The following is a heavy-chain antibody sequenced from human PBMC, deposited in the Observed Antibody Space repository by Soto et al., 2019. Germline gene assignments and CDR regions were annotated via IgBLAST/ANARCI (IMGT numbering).Heavy chain of an antibody. D-gene: IGHD6-19*01. J-gene: IGHJ4*02. CDR2: ISSSSSYI. Sequence: GGSLRLSCAASGFTFSSYSMNWVRQAPGKGLEWVSSISSSSSYIYYADSVKGRFTISRDNAKNSLYLQMNSLRAEDTAAYYCARVQWLEVDYWGQGTLVTVSS. CDR3: ARVQWLEVDY. V-gene: IGHV3-21*01. CDR1: GFTFSSYS.